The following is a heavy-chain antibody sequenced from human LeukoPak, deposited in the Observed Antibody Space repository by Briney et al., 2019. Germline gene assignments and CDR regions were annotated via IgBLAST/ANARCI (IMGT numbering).Heavy chain of an antibody. CDR3: ARALYDSSAYSDY. J-gene: IGHJ4*02. Sequence: GRSLRLSCAASGFTFSTFALHWVRQAPGKGLEWVAVISSDGNNKYYSDSVKGRSTISRDNSKNTLSLQMTSLRAEDTGVYHCARALYDSSAYSDYWGQGTLVTVSS. D-gene: IGHD3-22*01. CDR2: ISSDGNNK. V-gene: IGHV3-30-3*01. CDR1: GFTFSTFA.